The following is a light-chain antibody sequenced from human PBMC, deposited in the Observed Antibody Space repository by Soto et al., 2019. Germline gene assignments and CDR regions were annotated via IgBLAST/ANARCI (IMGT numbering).Light chain of an antibody. CDR2: NVY. Sequence: QSALTQPASVSGSPGQSITICCTGTSSDIGIYNFVSWYQQHPGKAPKLMIYNVYSRPSGVSSRFSGSKSGNTASLTISWLQAEVEADYYFNSYSSASTHVFGTGTQLTVL. CDR3: NSYSSASTHV. CDR1: SSDIGIYNF. V-gene: IGLV2-14*03. J-gene: IGLJ1*01.